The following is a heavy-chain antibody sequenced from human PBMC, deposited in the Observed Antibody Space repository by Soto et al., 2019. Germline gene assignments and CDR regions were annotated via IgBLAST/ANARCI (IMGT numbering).Heavy chain of an antibody. Sequence: SETLSLTCTVSGGSVSSDDYYWSWIRQHPGKGLEWIGYIYYSGSTYYNPSLKSRVTISVDTSKNQFSLKLSSVTAADTAVYYCAREVRYCSGGSCYPSPFSWGQGTLVTVSS. J-gene: IGHJ5*02. CDR1: GGSVSSDDYY. V-gene: IGHV4-30-4*08. CDR3: AREVRYCSGGSCYPSPFS. CDR2: IYYSGST. D-gene: IGHD2-15*01.